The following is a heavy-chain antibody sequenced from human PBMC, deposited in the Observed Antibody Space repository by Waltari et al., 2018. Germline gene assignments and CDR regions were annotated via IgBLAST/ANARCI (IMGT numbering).Heavy chain of an antibody. J-gene: IGHJ3*02. CDR2: INPNSGGT. V-gene: IGHV1-2*02. CDR1: GYTFTGYY. Sequence: QVQLVQSGAEVKKPGASVKVSCKASGYTFTGYYMHWVRQDPGQGLEWMGGINPNSGGTNYAQKFKGRVTMTRDTSISTAYMELSRLRSDDTAVYYCAKGYYDSSGYPSDAFDIWGQGTMVTVSS. CDR3: AKGYYDSSGYPSDAFDI. D-gene: IGHD3-22*01.